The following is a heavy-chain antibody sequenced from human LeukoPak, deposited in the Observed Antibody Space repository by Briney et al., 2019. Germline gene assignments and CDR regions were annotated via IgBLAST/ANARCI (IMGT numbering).Heavy chain of an antibody. V-gene: IGHV4-59*01. CDR3: ARIEDYGGNSVNY. D-gene: IGHD4-23*01. CDR2: IYYSGST. Sequence: SETLSLTCTVSGGSINYYYWMWIRQPPGKGLEWIGYIYYSGSTNYNPSLKSRVTISVDTSKNQFSLKLSSVTAADTAVYYCARIEDYGGNSVNYWGQGTLVTVSS. J-gene: IGHJ4*02. CDR1: GGSINYYY.